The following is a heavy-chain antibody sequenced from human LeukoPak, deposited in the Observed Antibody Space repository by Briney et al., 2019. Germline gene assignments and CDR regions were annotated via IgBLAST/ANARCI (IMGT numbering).Heavy chain of an antibody. CDR2: INYSGGT. J-gene: IGHJ4*02. Sequence: PSETLSLTCTVSGGTISSGYYWSWIRQHPGKGLEWIGYINYSGGTYYNPSLKSRISMSVDTSKNQFSQKLTSVTDADTAVYYCARGGGGRWFLDYWGQGTLVTVSS. CDR1: GGTISSGYY. D-gene: IGHD2-15*01. V-gene: IGHV4-31*03. CDR3: ARGGGGRWFLDY.